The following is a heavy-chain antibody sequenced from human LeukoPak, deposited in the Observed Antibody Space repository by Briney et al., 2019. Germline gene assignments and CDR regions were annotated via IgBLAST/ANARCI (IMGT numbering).Heavy chain of an antibody. D-gene: IGHD3-22*01. J-gene: IGHJ4*02. CDR1: GFIFSSYG. Sequence: GRSLRLSCAAPGFIFSSYGMHWVRQAPGKGLEWVAVISSDGSNKYYADSVKGRFTISRDNSKNTLYLQMNSLRAEDTAVYYCAKDHVYDTSGHYYMFGYWGQGTLVTVSS. V-gene: IGHV3-30*18. CDR2: ISSDGSNK. CDR3: AKDHVYDTSGHYYMFGY.